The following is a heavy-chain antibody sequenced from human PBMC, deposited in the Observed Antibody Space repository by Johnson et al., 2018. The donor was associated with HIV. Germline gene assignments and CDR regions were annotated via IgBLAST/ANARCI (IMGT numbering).Heavy chain of an antibody. J-gene: IGHJ3*02. CDR3: ASGEDYGGNYGAFDI. V-gene: IGHV3-30*04. D-gene: IGHD4-23*01. CDR2: ISYDGSKK. Sequence: QEQLVESGGGVVQPGRSLRLSCEASGFSFSSYAMHWVRQAPGKGLEWVAVISYDGSKKYYADSVKGRFTISRDNSKNTLYLQMHSLRADDTAVYYCASGEDYGGNYGAFDIWGQGTMVTVSS. CDR1: GFSFSSYA.